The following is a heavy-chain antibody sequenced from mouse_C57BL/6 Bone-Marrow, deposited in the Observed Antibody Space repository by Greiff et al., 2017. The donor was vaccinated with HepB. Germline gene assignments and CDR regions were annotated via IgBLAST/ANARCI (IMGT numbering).Heavy chain of an antibody. Sequence: QVHVKQPGAELVMPGASVKLSCKASGYTFTSYWMHWVKQRPGQGLEWIGEIDPSDSYTNYNQKFKGKSTLTVDKSSSTAYMQLSSLTSEDSAVYYCARQLRLRFDYWGQGTTLTVSS. V-gene: IGHV1-69*01. CDR2: IDPSDSYT. CDR1: GYTFTSYW. J-gene: IGHJ2*01. D-gene: IGHD3-2*02. CDR3: ARQLRLRFDY.